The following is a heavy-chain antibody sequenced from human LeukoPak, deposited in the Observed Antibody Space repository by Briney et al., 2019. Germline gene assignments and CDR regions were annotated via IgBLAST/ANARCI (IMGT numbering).Heavy chain of an antibody. CDR1: GFTFSSSA. V-gene: IGHV3-23*01. CDR2: ISNNGGYT. Sequence: GGSLRLSCAASGFTFSSSAMSWVRQAPGKGLEWVSAISNNGGYTYYADSVQGLFTISRDNSKSTLCLQMNSLRAEDTAVYYCAKQLGYCSDGSCYFPYWGQGTLVTVSS. J-gene: IGHJ4*02. CDR3: AKQLGYCSDGSCYFPY. D-gene: IGHD2-15*01.